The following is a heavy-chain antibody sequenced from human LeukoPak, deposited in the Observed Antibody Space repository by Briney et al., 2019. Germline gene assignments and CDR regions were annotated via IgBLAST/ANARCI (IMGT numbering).Heavy chain of an antibody. V-gene: IGHV3-66*01. CDR2: IYSGGST. J-gene: IGHJ2*01. D-gene: IGHD3-9*01. CDR1: GFTVSSNY. Sequence: GGSLRLSCAASGFTVSSNYMSWVRQAPGKGLEWVSIIYSGGSTYYADSVRGRFTISRDNSKNTLYLQMNSLRAEDTAVYYCARDANFDWYFDLWGRGTLVTVSS. CDR3: ARDANFDWYFDL.